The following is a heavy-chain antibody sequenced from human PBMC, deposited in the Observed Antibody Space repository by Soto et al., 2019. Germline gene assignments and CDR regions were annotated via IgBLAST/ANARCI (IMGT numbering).Heavy chain of an antibody. J-gene: IGHJ4*02. D-gene: IGHD2-2*01. CDR3: ARGREVPAALDY. V-gene: IGHV4-31*03. CDR2: IYYSGST. CDR1: GGSISSGGHY. Sequence: SETLSLTCTVSGGSISSGGHYWSWIRQHPGKGLEWIGYIYYSGSTYYNPSLKSRVTISVDTSKNQFSLKLSSVTAADTAVYYCARGREVPAALDYWGQGTLVTVSS.